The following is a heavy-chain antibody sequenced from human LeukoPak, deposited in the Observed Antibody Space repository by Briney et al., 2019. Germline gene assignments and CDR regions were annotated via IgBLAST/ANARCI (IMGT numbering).Heavy chain of an antibody. CDR3: ARRLRAESDASPDNWIGP. CDR1: GGSISSSSHY. D-gene: IGHD3-16*01. J-gene: IGHJ5*02. Sequence: SETLSLTCTVSGGSISSSSHYWSWIRQPPGKGLEWIARINYSGSTYDNPSLKSRVTISVDTSKHQFSLTLHSVTAADTAVYYCARRLRAESDASPDNWIGPWGQGALVTVSS. V-gene: IGHV4-39*01. CDR2: INYSGST.